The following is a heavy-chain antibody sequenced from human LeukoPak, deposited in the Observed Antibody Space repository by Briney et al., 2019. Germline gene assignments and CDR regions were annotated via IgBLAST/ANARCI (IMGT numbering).Heavy chain of an antibody. CDR2: INHSGRT. CDR1: GFTFTNDF. J-gene: IGHJ4*02. CDR3: ASRSRGY. D-gene: IGHD3-10*01. Sequence: GSLRLSCAASGFTFTNDFMTWVRQAPGKGLEWIGEINHSGRTNYNPSLKSRVTISVDTSKNQFSLKLSSVTAADTPVYYCASRSRGYWGQGTLVTVSS. V-gene: IGHV4-34*01.